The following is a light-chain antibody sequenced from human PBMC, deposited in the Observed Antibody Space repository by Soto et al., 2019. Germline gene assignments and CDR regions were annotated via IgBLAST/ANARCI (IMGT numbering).Light chain of an antibody. CDR3: QQYYSFPST. V-gene: IGKV1D-8*01. CDR1: LPISNY. CDR2: AAS. J-gene: IGKJ1*01. Sequence: TQVASALSENVGDRVTITCRASLPISNYLAWYQQKPGKAPELLIYAASTLQSGVPSRFSGSGSGTDFTLTISCLQSEDIATYYCQQYYSFPSTFGQGTKVDI.